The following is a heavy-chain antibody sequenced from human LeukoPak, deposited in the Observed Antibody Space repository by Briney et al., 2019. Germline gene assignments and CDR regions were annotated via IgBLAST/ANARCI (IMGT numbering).Heavy chain of an antibody. CDR1: GYTFTGYY. CDR2: INPNSGGT. CDR3: AKSGTVATRAVWFDP. D-gene: IGHD4-23*01. Sequence: ASVKVSCKASGYTFTGYYMHWVRQAPGHGLEWMGWINPNSGGTNYAQKFQGRVTMTRDTSISTAYMELSRLRSDDTAVYYCAKSGTVATRAVWFDPWGQGTLVTVSS. V-gene: IGHV1-2*02. J-gene: IGHJ5*02.